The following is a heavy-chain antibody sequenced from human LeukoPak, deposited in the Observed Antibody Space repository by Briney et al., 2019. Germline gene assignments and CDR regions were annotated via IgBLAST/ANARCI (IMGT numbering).Heavy chain of an antibody. V-gene: IGHV4-4*07. CDR1: GGAISDYY. J-gene: IGHJ6*03. D-gene: IGHD2-2*02. CDR3: ARGGGIPDPDYYYYYYMDV. Sequence: SETLSLTCSVSGGAISDYYWSWIRQPAGKGLEWIGRIYTSGNTNYNPSLKSRVTMSVDTSRNQFSLKLSSVTAADTAVYYCARGGGIPDPDYYYYYYMDVWGKGTKVTVSS. CDR2: IYTSGNT.